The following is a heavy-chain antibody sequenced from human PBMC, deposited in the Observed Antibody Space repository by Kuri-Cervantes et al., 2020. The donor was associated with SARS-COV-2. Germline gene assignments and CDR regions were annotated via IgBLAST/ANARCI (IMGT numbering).Heavy chain of an antibody. Sequence: SETLSLTCTVSGGSISSGDYYWSWIRQPPGKGLEWIGSIYHSGSTYYNPSFKSRVTISVDTSKNQFSLKLSSVTAADTAVYYCARRNLRFLAGGYYFDYWGQGTLVTVSS. D-gene: IGHD3-3*01. CDR3: ARRNLRFLAGGYYFDY. CDR1: GGSISSGDYY. J-gene: IGHJ4*02. V-gene: IGHV4-39*07. CDR2: IYHSGST.